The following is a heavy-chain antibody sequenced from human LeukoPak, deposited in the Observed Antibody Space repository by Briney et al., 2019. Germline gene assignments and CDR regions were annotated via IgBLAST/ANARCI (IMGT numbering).Heavy chain of an antibody. D-gene: IGHD2-21*01. V-gene: IGHV3-7*01. J-gene: IGHJ4*02. CDR3: ARDRDWAFDH. CDR2: IKQDGSEK. CDR1: GFTFSSYW. Sequence: GGSLRLSRAASGFTFSSYWMSWVRQAPGKGLEWVANIKQDGSEKYYVDSVKGRFTISRDNSKNTLSLQMNSLRTEDTAVYYCARDRDWAFDHWGQGILVTVSS.